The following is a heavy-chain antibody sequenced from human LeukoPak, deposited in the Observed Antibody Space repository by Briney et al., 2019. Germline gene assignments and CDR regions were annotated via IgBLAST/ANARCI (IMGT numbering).Heavy chain of an antibody. J-gene: IGHJ4*02. V-gene: IGHV3-33*01. CDR3: ARDGDELLWFGELLYRGGYYFDY. CDR1: GFTFTGYG. Sequence: GRSLRLSCAASGFTFTGYGMHWVRQAPGKGLEWVAVIWYDGTNKYYADSVKGRFTISRDNAKITLYLQMNSLRAEDTAVYYCARDGDELLWFGELLYRGGYYFDYWGQGTLVTVSS. D-gene: IGHD3-10*01. CDR2: IWYDGTNK.